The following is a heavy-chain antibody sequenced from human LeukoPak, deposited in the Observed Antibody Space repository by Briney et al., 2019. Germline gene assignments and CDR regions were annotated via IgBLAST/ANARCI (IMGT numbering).Heavy chain of an antibody. CDR3: ARAGGWYSGFDY. D-gene: IGHD6-19*01. CDR2: LYYSAST. J-gene: IGHJ4*02. Sequence: SETLSLTCTVSGGSISSSSYYWGWIRQPPGKGLEWIGSLYYSASTYYNPSLKSRVTISVDTSKNQFSLKLSSVTAADTAVYYCARAGGWYSGFDYWGQGTLVTVSS. CDR1: GGSISSSSYY. V-gene: IGHV4-39*07.